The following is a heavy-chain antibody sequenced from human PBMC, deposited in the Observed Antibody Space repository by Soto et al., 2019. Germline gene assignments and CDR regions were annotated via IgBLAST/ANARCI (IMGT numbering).Heavy chain of an antibody. CDR1: GGSVSSGSYY. D-gene: IGHD5-18*01. V-gene: IGHV4-61*01. Sequence: SETLSLTCTVSGGSVSSGSYYWSWIRQPPGKGLEWIGYIYYSGTTYYNPSLKSRVTISVDTSKNQFSLELSSVTAADTAVYYCARDIGGYIEIDSWGQGNLVTVSS. J-gene: IGHJ4*02. CDR2: IYYSGTT. CDR3: ARDIGGYIEIDS.